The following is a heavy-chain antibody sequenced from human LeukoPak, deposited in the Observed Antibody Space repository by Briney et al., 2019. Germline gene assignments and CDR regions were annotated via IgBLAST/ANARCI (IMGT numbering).Heavy chain of an antibody. V-gene: IGHV4-39*07. CDR1: GGSISSSSYY. CDR2: IYYSGST. D-gene: IGHD3-22*01. CDR3: ARGRARLTYYYDSSGFQN. Sequence: PSETLSLTCTVSGGSISSSSYYWGWIRQPPGKGLEWIGSIYYSGSTYYNPSLKSRVTISVDTSKNQFSLKLSSVTAADTAVYYCARGRARLTYYYDSSGFQNWGQGTLVTVSS. J-gene: IGHJ4*02.